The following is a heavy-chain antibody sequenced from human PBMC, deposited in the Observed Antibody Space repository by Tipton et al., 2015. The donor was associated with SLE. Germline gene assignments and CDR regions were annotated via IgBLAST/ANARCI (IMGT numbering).Heavy chain of an antibody. J-gene: IGHJ3*02. V-gene: IGHV3-30*02. CDR2: IRYDGSNE. D-gene: IGHD6-19*01. Sequence: SLRLSCAASGFTFSSYGMHWVRQAPGKGLEWVAFIRYDGSNEYYADSVKGRFTISRDNSKDTLYLQVNSLRPEDTAVYYCARPNSSGWTDAFDIWGQGTMVTVSS. CDR1: GFTFSSYG. CDR3: ARPNSSGWTDAFDI.